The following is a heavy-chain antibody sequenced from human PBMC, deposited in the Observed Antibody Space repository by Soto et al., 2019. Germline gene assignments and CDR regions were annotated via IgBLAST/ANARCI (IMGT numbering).Heavy chain of an antibody. CDR3: ARVGITIFGVVIGYYYGMDV. D-gene: IGHD3-3*01. V-gene: IGHV1-69*06. CDR2: IIPIFGTA. CDR1: GGTFSSYA. Sequence: SVKVSCRASGGTFSSYAISWVRQAPGQGLEWMGGIIPIFGTANYAQKFQGRVTITADKSTSTAYMELSSLRSEDTAVYYCARVGITIFGVVIGYYYGMDVWGQGTTVTVSS. J-gene: IGHJ6*02.